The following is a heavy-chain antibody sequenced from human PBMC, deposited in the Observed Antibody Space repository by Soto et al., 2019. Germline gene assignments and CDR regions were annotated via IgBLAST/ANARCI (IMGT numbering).Heavy chain of an antibody. V-gene: IGHV3-23*01. J-gene: IGHJ6*02. CDR1: GFTFSSYA. CDR3: AKLYGLSKGYYYYGMDV. CDR2: ISGSGGST. D-gene: IGHD3-16*01. Sequence: GESLKISCAASGFTFSSYAMSWVRQAPGKGLEWVSAISGSGGSTYYADSVKGRFTISRDNSKNTLYLQMNSLRAEDTAVYYCAKLYGLSKGYYYYGMDVWGQGTTVTVSS.